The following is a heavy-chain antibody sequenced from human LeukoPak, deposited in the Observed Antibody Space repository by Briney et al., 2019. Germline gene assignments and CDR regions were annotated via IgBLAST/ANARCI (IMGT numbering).Heavy chain of an antibody. Sequence: GGSLRLSCAASGFTFSSYSMNWVRQAPGKGLEWVSSISSSSSCIYYADSVKGRFTISRDNAKNSLYLQMNSLRAEDTAVYYCARGRGYSYGADDFDYWGQGTLVTVSS. CDR1: GFTFSSYS. J-gene: IGHJ4*02. V-gene: IGHV3-21*01. CDR2: ISSSSSCI. CDR3: ARGRGYSYGADDFDY. D-gene: IGHD5-18*01.